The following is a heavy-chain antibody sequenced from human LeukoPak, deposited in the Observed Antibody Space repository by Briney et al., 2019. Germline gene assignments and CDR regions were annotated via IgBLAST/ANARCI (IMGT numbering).Heavy chain of an antibody. J-gene: IGHJ5*02. Sequence: SSETLSLTCTVSGGSISSYYWSWIRQPPGKGLEWIGYIYYSGSTNYNPSLKSRVTISVDTSKNQFSLKLSSVTAADTAGYYCARLGTMTTVTDGWFDPWGQGTLVTVSS. D-gene: IGHD4-17*01. CDR3: ARLGTMTTVTDGWFDP. V-gene: IGHV4-59*01. CDR1: GGSISSYY. CDR2: IYYSGST.